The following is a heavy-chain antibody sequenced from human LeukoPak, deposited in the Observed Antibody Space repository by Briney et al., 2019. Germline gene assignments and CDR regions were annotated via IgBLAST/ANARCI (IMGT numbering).Heavy chain of an antibody. CDR1: GFTFSSYV. D-gene: IGHD3-22*01. Sequence: GGTLRLYCAVSGFTFSSYVMSWVRQAPGKGLEWVSTISGSGGGRYYADSVKGRFTISRDNSKNTMYLQMNSLRAEDTALYYCAKDTYDTDAFDIWGQGTMVTVSS. CDR3: AKDTYDTDAFDI. J-gene: IGHJ3*02. V-gene: IGHV3-23*01. CDR2: ISGSGGGR.